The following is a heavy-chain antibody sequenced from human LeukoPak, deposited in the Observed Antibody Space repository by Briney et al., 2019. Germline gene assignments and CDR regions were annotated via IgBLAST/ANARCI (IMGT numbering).Heavy chain of an antibody. CDR2: ISYDGSNK. J-gene: IGHJ4*02. CDR1: GFTFSSYA. D-gene: IGHD2-21*01. Sequence: GGSLRLSWAASGFTFSSYAMHWVRQAPGKGLEWVAVISYDGSNKYYADSVKGRFTISRDNSKNTLYLQMNSLRAEDTAVYYCAKEFNRGLPDYWGQGTLVTVPS. V-gene: IGHV3-30*04. CDR3: AKEFNRGLPDY.